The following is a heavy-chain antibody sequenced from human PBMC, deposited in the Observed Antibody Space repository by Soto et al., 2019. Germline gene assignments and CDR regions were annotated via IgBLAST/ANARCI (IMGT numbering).Heavy chain of an antibody. CDR3: AFLFLIGRSGYYSLF. D-gene: IGHD3-22*01. CDR2: IIPIFGTA. Sequence: SVKVSRKASGGTIHKYEISWVRRPPGQGLEWMGGIIPIFGTANYAQRFQGRVAITADESTSTAYMELRSLRSEDTAVYYCAFLFLIGRSGYYSLFWGQGTLVTV. CDR1: GGTIHKYE. V-gene: IGHV1-69*13. J-gene: IGHJ1*01.